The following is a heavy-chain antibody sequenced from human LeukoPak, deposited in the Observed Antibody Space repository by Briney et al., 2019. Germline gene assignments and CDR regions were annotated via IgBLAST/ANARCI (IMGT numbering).Heavy chain of an antibody. Sequence: SVQVSCKASGGTFSSYAISWVRQAPGQGLAWMGGIIPIFGTANFAQKFQGRVTITTDESTSTAYLELSSLRSEDTAVYYCARGYYDFWSGYSSYYYYYMDVWGKGTTVTVSS. CDR2: IIPIFGTA. CDR3: ARGYYDFWSGYSSYYYYYMDV. D-gene: IGHD3-3*01. CDR1: GGTFSSYA. V-gene: IGHV1-69*05. J-gene: IGHJ6*03.